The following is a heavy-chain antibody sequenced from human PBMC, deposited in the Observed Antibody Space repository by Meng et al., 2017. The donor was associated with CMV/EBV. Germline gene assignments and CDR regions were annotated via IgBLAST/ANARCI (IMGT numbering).Heavy chain of an antibody. J-gene: IGHJ3*02. CDR1: GGTFSSYA. CDR3: ARERGYSYDPYAFDI. Sequence: SVKVSCKASGGTFSSYAISWVRQAPGQGLEWMGGIITIFGTANYAQKFQGRATITTDESTSTAYMELSSLRSEDTAVYYWARERGYSYDPYAFDIWGQGTMVTVSS. V-gene: IGHV1-69*05. CDR2: IITIFGTA. D-gene: IGHD5-18*01.